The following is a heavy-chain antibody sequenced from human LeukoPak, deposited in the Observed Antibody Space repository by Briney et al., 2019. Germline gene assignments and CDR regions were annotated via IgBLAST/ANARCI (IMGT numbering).Heavy chain of an antibody. D-gene: IGHD3-10*01. J-gene: IGHJ4*02. CDR1: GGSFSTFY. CDR3: ATVAIRAEFHFVH. Sequence: EPSETLSLTCGVSGGSFSTFYWNWIRQHPGKGLEWIGEINHNGNTNYNPSLKGRVTLSVDKSKNQFSLKLRSVTAADTALYYCATVAIRAEFHFVHWGQGLLVTVSS. V-gene: IGHV4-34*01. CDR2: INHNGNT.